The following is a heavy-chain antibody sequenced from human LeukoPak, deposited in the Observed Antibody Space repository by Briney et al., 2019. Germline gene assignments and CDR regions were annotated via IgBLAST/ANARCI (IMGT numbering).Heavy chain of an antibody. CDR2: IYYSGGT. J-gene: IGHJ4*02. D-gene: IGHD2-15*01. Sequence: SETLSLTCTVSGGSISSYYWSWIRQPPGRGLEWIGYIYYSGGTNYNPSLKSRVTISVDTSKNQFSLKLSSVTAADTAVYYCAREVDAYGIDYWGQGTLVTVSS. V-gene: IGHV4-59*01. CDR1: GGSISSYY. CDR3: AREVDAYGIDY.